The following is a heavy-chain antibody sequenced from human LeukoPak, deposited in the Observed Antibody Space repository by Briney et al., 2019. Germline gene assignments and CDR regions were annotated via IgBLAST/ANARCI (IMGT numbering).Heavy chain of an antibody. Sequence: GASVKVSCKASGYTFTSYGISWARQAPGQGLEWMGWISTYNGDTNFAQNLQGRVTMTTDTSTSTAYMELRSLRSADTAVYYCAKLLSLTRYYYYGMDVWGQGTTVTVSS. CDR3: AKLLSLTRYYYYGMDV. D-gene: IGHD3-9*01. CDR2: ISTYNGDT. CDR1: GYTFTSYG. V-gene: IGHV1-18*01. J-gene: IGHJ6*02.